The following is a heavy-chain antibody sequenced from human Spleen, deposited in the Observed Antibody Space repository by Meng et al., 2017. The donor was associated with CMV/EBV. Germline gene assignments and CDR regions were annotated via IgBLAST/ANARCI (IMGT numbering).Heavy chain of an antibody. CDR1: GFTVSNKY. D-gene: IGHD2-15*01. V-gene: IGHV3-53*01. CDR3: AKDWGSGSSSWSFDY. J-gene: IGHJ4*02. Sequence: GESLKISCAASGFTVSNKYMSWVRQAPGKGLEWVSLIYTGGSTKYADSVKGRFTVSRDNSRTTLYLQMNSLRAEDTAVYYCAKDWGSGSSSWSFDYWGQGTLVTVSS. CDR2: IYTGGST.